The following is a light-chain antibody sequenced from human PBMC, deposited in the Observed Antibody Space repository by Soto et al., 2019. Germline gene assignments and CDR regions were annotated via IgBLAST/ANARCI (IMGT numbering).Light chain of an antibody. V-gene: IGKV3-20*01. Sequence: VLPQSPGTLSLSPGERTTLSCRSSQTLSTMFLAWYQQKPGQAPGPLIYGTSTRGAGSPDTFSASRSGTDFTGTISRLETEDIAVDYCQHYGSAPYAFGQGTKLEIK. CDR3: QHYGSAPYA. CDR1: QTLSTMF. CDR2: GTS. J-gene: IGKJ2*01.